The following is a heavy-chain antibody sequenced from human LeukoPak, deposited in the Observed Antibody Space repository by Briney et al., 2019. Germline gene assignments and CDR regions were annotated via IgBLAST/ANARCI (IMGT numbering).Heavy chain of an antibody. CDR1: GASFSGYY. J-gene: IGHJ6*04. D-gene: IGHD3-10*01. CDR3: ASPGSGSYYRNYYYGMDV. V-gene: IGHV4-34*01. CDR2: LNHSGST. Sequence: PSETLSLTCAVYGASFSGYYWSWIRQPPGKGLEWIGELNHSGSTNYNPSLTSRVTISVDTSKNQFSLKLSSVTAADTAVYYCASPGSGSYYRNYYYGMDVWGKGTTVTVSS.